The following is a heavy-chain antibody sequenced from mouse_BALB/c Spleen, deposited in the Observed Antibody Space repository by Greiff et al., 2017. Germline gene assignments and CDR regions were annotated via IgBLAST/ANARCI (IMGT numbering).Heavy chain of an antibody. J-gene: IGHJ3*01. CDR2: IWTGGGT. Sequence: VMLVESGPGLVAPSQSLSITCTVSGFSLTSYDISWIRQPPGKGLEWLGVIWTGGGTNYNSAFMSRLSISKDNSKSQVFLKMNSLQTDDTAIYYCVRDEGYRYDEVWFAYWGQGTLVTVSA. CDR3: VRDEGYRYDEVWFAY. CDR1: GFSLTSYD. D-gene: IGHD2-14*01. V-gene: IGHV2-9-2*01.